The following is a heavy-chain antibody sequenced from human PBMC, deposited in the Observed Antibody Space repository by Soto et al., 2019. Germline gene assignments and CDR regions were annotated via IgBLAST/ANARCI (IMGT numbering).Heavy chain of an antibody. D-gene: IGHD2-15*01. CDR2: ISYYRGSI. CDR3: AKSMGGTANGMKV. Sequence: EVQLVVSGGGLVQPGRSLRLSCAASGFRFDDYGMHWVRQVPGKGLEWVSGISYYRGSIGYAVSVKGRFTISRDNAKNSLFLQMNSLRAEDTALYYCAKSMGGTANGMKVWGQGTTVTVCS. V-gene: IGHV3-9*01. J-gene: IGHJ6*02. CDR1: GFRFDDYG.